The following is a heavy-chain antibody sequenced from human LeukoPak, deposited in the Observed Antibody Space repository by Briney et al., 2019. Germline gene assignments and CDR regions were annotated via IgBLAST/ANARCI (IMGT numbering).Heavy chain of an antibody. CDR1: GDSISSSGYY. D-gene: IGHD1-26*01. Sequence: SETLSLTCTVSGDSISSSGYYWGWIRQPPGRGLEWIASIHYSGSTYYNPSLKSRVTISVDTSKNQLSLKLSSLTAADTAVYSCARHEYSGSYYGLSWFDPWGQGTLVTVSS. CDR3: ARHEYSGSYYGLSWFDP. CDR2: IHYSGST. J-gene: IGHJ5*02. V-gene: IGHV4-39*01.